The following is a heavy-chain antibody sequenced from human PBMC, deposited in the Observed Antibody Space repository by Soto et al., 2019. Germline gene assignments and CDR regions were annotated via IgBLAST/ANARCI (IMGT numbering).Heavy chain of an antibody. J-gene: IGHJ4*02. D-gene: IGHD1-1*01. CDR1: GFSLSTSGVG. CDR2: IYWDDDK. CDR3: AHSFSAWNLNMAYYFDY. V-gene: IGHV2-5*02. Sequence: QITLKESGPTLVKPTQTLTLTCTFSGFSLSTSGVGVGWIRQPPGKALEWLALIYWDDDKRYSPSLQSRLTIFEDTSKNQVVLTMSNVDPVDTAAYFCAHSFSAWNLNMAYYFDYWGQGTLVTVSS.